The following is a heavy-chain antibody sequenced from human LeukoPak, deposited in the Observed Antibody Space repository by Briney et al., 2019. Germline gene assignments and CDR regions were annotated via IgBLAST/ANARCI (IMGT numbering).Heavy chain of an antibody. CDR1: GYSFPSYG. Sequence: ASVKVSCKASGYSFPSYGISWMRHAPGQGLEWMGWISAYNGNTKYAQKLQGRVTMTTDTSTTTAYMELRSLRSDDTAVYYCARGVGRLSGSYPNYYMDVWGKGTTVTVSS. D-gene: IGHD1-26*01. CDR3: ARGVGRLSGSYPNYYMDV. J-gene: IGHJ6*03. CDR2: ISAYNGNT. V-gene: IGHV1-18*01.